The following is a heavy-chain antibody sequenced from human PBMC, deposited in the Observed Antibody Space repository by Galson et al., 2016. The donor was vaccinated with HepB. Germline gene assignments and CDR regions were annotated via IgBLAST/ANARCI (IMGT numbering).Heavy chain of an antibody. D-gene: IGHD6-19*01. Sequence: SLRLSCAASGFRFSIYAMAWVRQTPEKGLEWVSSMTARGRDIYYLDSVKGRFTISRDDSRNTLYLHMNNLRAEDTAVYYCAKDRDSGWRYWYCDIWGRGTLVAVSS. CDR3: AKDRDSGWRYWYCDI. CDR2: MTARGRDI. CDR1: GFRFSIYA. V-gene: IGHV3-23*01. J-gene: IGHJ2*01.